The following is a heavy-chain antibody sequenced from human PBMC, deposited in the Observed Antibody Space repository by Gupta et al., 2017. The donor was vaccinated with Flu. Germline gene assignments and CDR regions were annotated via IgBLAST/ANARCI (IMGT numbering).Heavy chain of an antibody. CDR3: ARGGPSVVALSYYYYMDV. V-gene: IGHV3-33*01. CDR2: IWYDGSNK. Sequence: KGLEWVAVIWYDGSNKYYADSVKGRFTISRDNSKNTLYLQMNSLRAEDTAVYYCARGGPSVVALSYYYYMDVWGKGTTVTVSS. J-gene: IGHJ6*03. D-gene: IGHD2-15*01.